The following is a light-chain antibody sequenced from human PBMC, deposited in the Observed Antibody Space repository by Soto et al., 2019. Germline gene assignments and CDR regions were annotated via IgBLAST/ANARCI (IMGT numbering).Light chain of an antibody. Sequence: EIVLTQSPDTLSLSPGERATLSCRASQSFSGHLAWYQQKPGQAPRLLIYDASKRATGIPARFSDSGFGTDYTLTISSLEPEDFAVYYCQQRSKWRTFGQGTKVEIK. CDR1: QSFSGH. V-gene: IGKV3-11*01. J-gene: IGKJ1*01. CDR3: QQRSKWRT. CDR2: DAS.